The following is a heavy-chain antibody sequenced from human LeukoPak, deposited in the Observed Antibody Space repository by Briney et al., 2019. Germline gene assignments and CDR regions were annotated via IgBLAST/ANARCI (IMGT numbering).Heavy chain of an antibody. Sequence: PSETLSLTCAVYGGSFSVYYWSWIRQPPGKGLEWIGEINHSGSTNYNPSLKSRVTISVDTSKNQFSLKLSSVTAADTAVYYCARLGYCSSTSCWGYYYYMDVWGKGTTVTVS. D-gene: IGHD2-2*01. J-gene: IGHJ6*03. CDR2: INHSGST. CDR1: GGSFSVYY. CDR3: ARLGYCSSTSCWGYYYYMDV. V-gene: IGHV4-34*01.